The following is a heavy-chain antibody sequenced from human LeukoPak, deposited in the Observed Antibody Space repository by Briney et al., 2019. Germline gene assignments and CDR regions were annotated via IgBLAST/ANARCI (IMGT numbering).Heavy chain of an antibody. CDR1: GGSISSYY. V-gene: IGHV4-59*01. CDR3: ARGYCSSTSCYNYYYMDV. CDR2: IYYTGST. Sequence: PSETLSLTCAVSGGSISSYYWSWIRQPPGKGLEWIGYIYYTGSTNYNPSLKGRVTISLDTSKNQFSLNLNSVTAEDTAVYYCARGYCSSTSCYNYYYMDVWGKGTTVTVSS. D-gene: IGHD2-2*02. J-gene: IGHJ6*03.